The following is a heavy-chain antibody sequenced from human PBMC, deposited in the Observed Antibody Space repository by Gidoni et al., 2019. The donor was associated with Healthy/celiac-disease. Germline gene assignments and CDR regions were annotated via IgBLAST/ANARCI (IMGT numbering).Heavy chain of an antibody. Sequence: QVQLVESGGGVVQPVRSLRLSCDASGFTFSSYAMRWVRQAPGKGLEWVAVISYDGSNKYYADSVKGRFTISRDNSKNTLYLQMNSLRAEDTAVYYCARAEVGATTTYFDYWGQGTLVTVSS. D-gene: IGHD1-26*01. CDR2: ISYDGSNK. J-gene: IGHJ4*02. CDR1: GFTFSSYA. V-gene: IGHV3-30*04. CDR3: ARAEVGATTTYFDY.